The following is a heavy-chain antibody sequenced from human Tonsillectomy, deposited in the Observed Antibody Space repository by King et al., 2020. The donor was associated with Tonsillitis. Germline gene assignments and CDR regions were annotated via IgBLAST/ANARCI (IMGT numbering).Heavy chain of an antibody. CDR1: VFTFTSYG. Sequence: VQLVESGGGVVQPGRSLRLSCAASVFTFTSYGMHWVRQAPGKGLEWVAVISYDGTNKYYADSVKGRFTISRDNSKNTVYLQMNSLRAEDTAVYYCAKDWGKGYSGDASGYYYGMDVWGQGTTVTVSS. CDR3: AKDWGKGYSGDASGYYYGMDV. J-gene: IGHJ6*02. V-gene: IGHV3-30*18. D-gene: IGHD5-12*01. CDR2: ISYDGTNK.